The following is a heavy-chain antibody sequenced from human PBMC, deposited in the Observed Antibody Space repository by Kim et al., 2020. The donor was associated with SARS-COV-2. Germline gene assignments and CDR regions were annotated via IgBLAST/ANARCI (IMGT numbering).Heavy chain of an antibody. Sequence: GGSLRLSCAASGFTFSSYAMSWVRQAPGKGLEWVSAISGSGGSTYYADSVKGRFTISRDNSKNTLYLQMNSLRAEDTAVYYCAKDWDSYSYANADPFDYWGQGTLVTVSS. D-gene: IGHD5-18*01. CDR2: ISGSGGST. J-gene: IGHJ4*02. V-gene: IGHV3-23*01. CDR3: AKDWDSYSYANADPFDY. CDR1: GFTFSSYA.